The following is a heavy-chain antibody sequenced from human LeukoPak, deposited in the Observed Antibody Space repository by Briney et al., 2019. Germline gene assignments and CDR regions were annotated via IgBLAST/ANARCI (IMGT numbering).Heavy chain of an antibody. V-gene: IGHV3-23*01. J-gene: IGHJ4*02. Sequence: GGSLRLSCAASGFTFSSYAMSWVRQAPGKGLDWVSAISGSGGSTYYADSVKGRFTISRDNSKNTLYLQMSSLRAEDTAVYYCAKGEAGFYYGSGSPYFDYWGQGTLVTVSS. CDR3: AKGEAGFYYGSGSPYFDY. CDR2: ISGSGGST. CDR1: GFTFSSYA. D-gene: IGHD3-10*01.